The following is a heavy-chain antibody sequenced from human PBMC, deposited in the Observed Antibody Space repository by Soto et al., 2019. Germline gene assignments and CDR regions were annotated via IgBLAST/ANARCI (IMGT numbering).Heavy chain of an antibody. J-gene: IGHJ3*02. Sequence: PGGSLRLSCAASGFTFSSYWMSWVRQAPGKGLEWVANIKQDGSEKYYVDSVKGRFTISRDNAKNSLYLQMNSLRAEDTAVYYCARDVTIAADGTDAFDIWGQGTMVTVSS. V-gene: IGHV3-7*01. CDR2: IKQDGSEK. CDR1: GFTFSSYW. CDR3: ARDVTIAADGTDAFDI. D-gene: IGHD6-13*01.